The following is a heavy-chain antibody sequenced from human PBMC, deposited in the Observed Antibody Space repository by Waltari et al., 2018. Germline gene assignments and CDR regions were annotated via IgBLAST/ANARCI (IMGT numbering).Heavy chain of an antibody. V-gene: IGHV3-66*02. J-gene: IGHJ4*02. CDR2: IYDAGST. CDR3: ARARDEETAMVYFDR. CDR1: GFPVSGNN. D-gene: IGHD5-18*01. Sequence: EVQLVESGGGLVHPGGSLRLPCPAPGFPVSGNNFSWVRQAPGKGLEWVSLIYDAGSTYYPDSVRGRFTISRDNSKNTVHLQMNSLRVEDTAIYYCARARDEETAMVYFDRWGQGTLVSVSS.